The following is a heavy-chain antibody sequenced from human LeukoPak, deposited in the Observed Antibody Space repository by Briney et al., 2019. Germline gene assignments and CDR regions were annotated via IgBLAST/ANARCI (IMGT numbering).Heavy chain of an antibody. CDR1: GGSISSGGYS. V-gene: IGHV4-61*08. CDR2: IYYSGST. D-gene: IGHD6-19*01. CDR3: ARDSSGYYFDY. Sequence: PSETLSLTCAVSGGSISSGGYSWSWIRQPPGKGLEWIGYIYYSGSTNYNPSLKSRVTISVDTSKNQFSLKLSSVTAADTAVYYCARDSSGYYFDYWGQGTLVTVSS. J-gene: IGHJ4*02.